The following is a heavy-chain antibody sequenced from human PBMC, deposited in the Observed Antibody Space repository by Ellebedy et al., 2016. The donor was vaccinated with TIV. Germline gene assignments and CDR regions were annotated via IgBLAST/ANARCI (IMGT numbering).Heavy chain of an antibody. CDR1: GFTSSTYE. J-gene: IGHJ3*01. CDR2: IADDGREE. V-gene: IGHV3-7*03. CDR3: ASGLTGDYGAFDV. D-gene: IGHD4-17*01. Sequence: GESLKISCVASGFTSSTYEIHWVRQAPGKGLEWVANIADDGREENYVDSVRGRFTISRDNAKNLLSLHMNTLRAEDTAVYYCASGLTGDYGAFDVWGPGTMVTVSS.